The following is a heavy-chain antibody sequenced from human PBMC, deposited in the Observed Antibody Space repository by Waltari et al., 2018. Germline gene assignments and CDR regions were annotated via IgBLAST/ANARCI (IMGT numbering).Heavy chain of an antibody. D-gene: IGHD3-22*01. CDR3: AREGIDDSSGYLFDY. V-gene: IGHV4-59*01. Sequence: QVQLQESGPGLVKPSETLSLTCTVSGGSISSYYLSWIRQPPGKGLEWIGYIYYSGSTNYNPSLKSRVTISVDTSKNQFSLKLSSVTAADTAVYYCAREGIDDSSGYLFDYWGQGTLVTVSS. J-gene: IGHJ4*02. CDR2: IYYSGST. CDR1: GGSISSYY.